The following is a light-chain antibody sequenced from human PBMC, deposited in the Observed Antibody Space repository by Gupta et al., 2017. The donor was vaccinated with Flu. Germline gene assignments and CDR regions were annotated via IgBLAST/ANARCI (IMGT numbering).Light chain of an antibody. Sequence: QSVLTQPPSVSADPGQKVTISCSGSSSNIGNNYVSWSQQLPGTAPKLLIYENNKRPSGIPDRFSGSKSGTSATLGITGLQTGDEADYYCGTWDSSLSAGGVFGGGTKLTVL. J-gene: IGLJ2*01. CDR3: GTWDSSLSAGGV. CDR2: ENN. V-gene: IGLV1-51*02. CDR1: SSNIGNNY.